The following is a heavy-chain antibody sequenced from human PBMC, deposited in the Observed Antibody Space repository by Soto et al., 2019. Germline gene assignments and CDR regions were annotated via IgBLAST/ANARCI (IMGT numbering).Heavy chain of an antibody. J-gene: IGHJ4*02. CDR2: IYYSGNT. D-gene: IGHD3-22*01. CDR3: ASGERHDPSCGYGSLGY. V-gene: IGHV4-61*01. Sequence: SETRSLTCTVSGGSVSSGPYYWSWIRQPPGNGLEWIGYIYYSGNTNYNPTLKSRVTISVDTSKNQFSLKLSSVTAAATAVYYGASGERHDPSCGYGSLGYCDKGTRVIVSS. CDR1: GGSVSSGPYY.